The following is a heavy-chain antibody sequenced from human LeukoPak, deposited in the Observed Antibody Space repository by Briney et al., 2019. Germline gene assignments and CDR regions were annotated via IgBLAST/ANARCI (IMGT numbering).Heavy chain of an antibody. Sequence: GASVKVSCKASGYTFTSYGINWVRQAPGQGLEWMGWISAYNGNTNYAQKLQGRVTMTTDTSTSTAYMELRSLRSDDTAVYYCARDLIGSIFGVSDYYYYYIDVWGKGTTVTVSS. D-gene: IGHD3-3*01. V-gene: IGHV1-18*01. CDR2: ISAYNGNT. CDR1: GYTFTSYG. J-gene: IGHJ6*03. CDR3: ARDLIGSIFGVSDYYYYYIDV.